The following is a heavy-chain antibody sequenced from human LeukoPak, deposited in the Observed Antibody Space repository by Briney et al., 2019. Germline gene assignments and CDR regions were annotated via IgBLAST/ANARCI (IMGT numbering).Heavy chain of an antibody. Sequence: KPSETLSLTCTVSGGSVSSGSYYWSWIRQPPGKGLEWIGYIYYSGSTNYNPSLKSRVTISVDTSKNQFSLKLSSVTAADTAVYYCARASSLARKILFGVADNWFDPWGQGTLVTVSS. CDR1: GGSVSSGSYY. V-gene: IGHV4-61*01. J-gene: IGHJ5*02. D-gene: IGHD3-3*01. CDR3: ARASSLARKILFGVADNWFDP. CDR2: IYYSGST.